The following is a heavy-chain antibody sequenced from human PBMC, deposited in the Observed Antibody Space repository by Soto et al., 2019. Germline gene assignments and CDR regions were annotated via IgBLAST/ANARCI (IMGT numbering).Heavy chain of an antibody. D-gene: IGHD6-19*01. CDR1: GGSFSGYY. V-gene: IGHV4-34*01. J-gene: IGHJ6*03. CDR3: ARGLAVPTPWLVHGGYDYYYMDV. CDR2: INHSGST. Sequence: SETLSLTCAVYGGSFSGYYWSWIRQPPGKGLEWIGEINHSGSTNYNPSLKSRVTISVDTSKNQFSLRLSSVTAADTAVYYCARGLAVPTPWLVHGGYDYYYMDVWGKGTTVTVSS.